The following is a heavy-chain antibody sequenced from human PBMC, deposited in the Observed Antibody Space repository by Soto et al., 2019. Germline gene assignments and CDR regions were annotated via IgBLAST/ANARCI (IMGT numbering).Heavy chain of an antibody. V-gene: IGHV3-43*01. D-gene: IGHD2-21*02. Sequence: VQLVESGGVVVQPGGSLRLSCAASGFTFDDYTMHWVRQAPGKGLEWVSLISWDGGSTYYADSVKGRFTISRDNSKNSLYLQMNSLRTEDTALYYCAKGYCGGDCYSVDYWGQGTLVTVSS. CDR3: AKGYCGGDCYSVDY. J-gene: IGHJ4*02. CDR1: GFTFDDYT. CDR2: ISWDGGST.